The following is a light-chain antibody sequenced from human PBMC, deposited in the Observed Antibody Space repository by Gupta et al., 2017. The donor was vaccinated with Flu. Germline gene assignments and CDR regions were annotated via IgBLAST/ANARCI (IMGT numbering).Light chain of an antibody. CDR2: GES. J-gene: IGKJ2*01. CDR1: QSISRH. Sequence: GRATLSCRASQSISRHLAWYQQKPGQEPRILIYGESTRATGIPPRFIGSGSGTEFTLTISSLQSEDFAVYYCQQYNNWPPDTFGQGTKLEIK. V-gene: IGKV3-15*01. CDR3: QQYNNWPPDT.